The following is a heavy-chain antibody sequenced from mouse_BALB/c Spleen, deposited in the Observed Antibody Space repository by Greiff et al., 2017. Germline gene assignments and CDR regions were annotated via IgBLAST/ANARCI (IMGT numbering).Heavy chain of an antibody. D-gene: IGHD1-3*01. J-gene: IGHJ3*01. CDR3: ARGGGYSGNAFAY. Sequence: EVHLVESGPGLVKPSQSLSLTCSASGYSITSGYYWYWIRQFPGNKLEWMGYISYDGSNNYNPSLKNRISITRDTSKNQFFLKLNSVTTEDTATYSCARGGGYSGNAFAYWGQGTLVTVSA. V-gene: IGHV3-6*02. CDR2: ISYDGSN. CDR1: GYSITSGYY.